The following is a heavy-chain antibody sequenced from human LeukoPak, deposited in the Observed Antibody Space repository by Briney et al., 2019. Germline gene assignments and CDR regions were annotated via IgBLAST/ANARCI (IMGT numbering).Heavy chain of an antibody. J-gene: IGHJ6*03. V-gene: IGHV4-30-4*08. Sequence: TPSQTLSLTCTVSGGSISSGDYSWSWIRQPPGKGLKWIGYIYYSGSTYYNPSLKSRVTISVDTSKNQFSLKLSSVTAADTAVYYCARSLPRYSSSWPPTYYYYMDVWGKGTTVTVSS. CDR3: ARSLPRYSSSWPPTYYYYMDV. CDR2: IYYSGST. D-gene: IGHD6-13*01. CDR1: GGSISSGDYS.